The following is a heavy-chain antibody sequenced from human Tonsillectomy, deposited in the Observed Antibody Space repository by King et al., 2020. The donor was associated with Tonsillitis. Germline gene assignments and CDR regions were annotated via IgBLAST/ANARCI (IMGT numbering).Heavy chain of an antibody. CDR3: ARLNVDIHSYYYMDV. J-gene: IGHJ6*03. Sequence: QLQESGPGLVKPSETLSLSCSVSGGSISSSGYYWGWIRQPPWKGLEWIGTIYYSGSTYYNPSLESRVTISVDTSKNQFSLRLTSVTAADTAVYYCARLNVDIHSYYYMDVWGKGTTVTVSS. CDR1: GGSISSSGYY. V-gene: IGHV4-39*01. CDR2: IYYSGST. D-gene: IGHD2-2*03.